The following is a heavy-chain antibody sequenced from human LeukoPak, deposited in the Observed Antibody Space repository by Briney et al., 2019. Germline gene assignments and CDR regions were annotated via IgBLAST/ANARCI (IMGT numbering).Heavy chain of an antibody. D-gene: IGHD3-22*01. V-gene: IGHV4-34*01. J-gene: IGHJ4*02. CDR3: ARVITMIVVVRDYFDY. Sequence: PSETLSLTCAVYGGSFSGYYWSWIRQPPGKGLEWIGEINHSGSTNYNPSLKSRVTISVDTSKNQFSLKLSSVTAADTAAYYCARVITMIVVVRDYFDYWGQGTLVTVSS. CDR2: INHSGST. CDR1: GGSFSGYY.